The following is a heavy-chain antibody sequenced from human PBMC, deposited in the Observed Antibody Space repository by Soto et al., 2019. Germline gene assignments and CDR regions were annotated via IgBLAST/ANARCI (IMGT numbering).Heavy chain of an antibody. J-gene: IGHJ3*02. CDR3: AKVLTIFGVANDAFDI. CDR1: GFTLGDYG. V-gene: IGHV3-23*01. D-gene: IGHD3-3*01. CDR2: ISGSGGST. Sequence: PGGSLRLSCTPSGFTLGDYGMSWFRQAPGKGLEWVSAISGSGGSTYYADSVKGRFTISRDNSKNTLYLQMNSLRAEDTAVYYCAKVLTIFGVANDAFDIWGQGTMVTVSS.